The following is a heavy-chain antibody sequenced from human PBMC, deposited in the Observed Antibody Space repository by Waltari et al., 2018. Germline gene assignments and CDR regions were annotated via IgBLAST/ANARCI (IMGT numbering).Heavy chain of an antibody. V-gene: IGHV1-8*01. CDR1: GYTFTSYD. CDR3: ARSSIAARPRNWYFDL. D-gene: IGHD6-6*01. CDR2: RNPNSGNT. Sequence: QVQLVQSGAEVKKPGASVKVSCKASGYTFTSYDINWVRQAHGQGLEWMGWRNPNSGNTGYAQKFQGRVTMTRNTSISTAYMELSSLRSEDTAVYYCARSSIAARPRNWYFDLWGRGTLVTVSS. J-gene: IGHJ2*01.